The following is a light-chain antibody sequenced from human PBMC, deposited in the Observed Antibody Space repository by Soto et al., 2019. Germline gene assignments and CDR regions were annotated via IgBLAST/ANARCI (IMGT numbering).Light chain of an antibody. CDR2: DAS. V-gene: IGKV3-11*01. Sequence: EIVLTQSPATLSLSPGERATLSCRASQSVSSYLAWYQQKPGQAHRRLIYDASNRATGIPARFSGSGSGTDFTLTISSLEPEDFAVYYCQQRSNWPPTFGGGTKVEIK. J-gene: IGKJ4*01. CDR1: QSVSSY. CDR3: QQRSNWPPT.